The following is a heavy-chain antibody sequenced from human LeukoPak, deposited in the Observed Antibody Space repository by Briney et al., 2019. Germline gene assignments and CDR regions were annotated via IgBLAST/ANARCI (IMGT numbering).Heavy chain of an antibody. V-gene: IGHV3-15*01. CDR1: GFTFSNAW. D-gene: IGHD3/OR15-3a*01. Sequence: YPGGSLRLSCAASGFTFSNAWMSWVRQAPGKGLGWVGRIKRKGDDGTIDYAAPVKGKLTISRDDSKNTLYLQMNSLKSEDTAVYYCTAGTGRSDFDYWGQGTRVTVSS. J-gene: IGHJ4*02. CDR2: IKRKGDDGTI. CDR3: TAGTGRSDFDY.